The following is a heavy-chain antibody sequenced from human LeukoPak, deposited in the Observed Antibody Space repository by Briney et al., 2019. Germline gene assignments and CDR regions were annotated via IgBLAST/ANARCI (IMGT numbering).Heavy chain of an antibody. V-gene: IGHV3-48*04. D-gene: IGHD4-17*01. CDR2: ITSTSDTI. CDR3: IYGGNSLDY. J-gene: IGHJ4*02. Sequence: GGSLRLSCEASGFTFSDYSMNWVRQAPGEGLEWLSYITSTSDTIYYADSVEGRFTISRDNAKNSLYLQMNSLRAEDTAVYYCIYGGNSLDYWGQGTLVTVSS. CDR1: GFTFSDYS.